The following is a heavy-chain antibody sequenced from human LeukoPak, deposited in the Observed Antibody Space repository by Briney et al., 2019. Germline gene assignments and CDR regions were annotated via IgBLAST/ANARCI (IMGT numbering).Heavy chain of an antibody. CDR3: ARLCWGDFWSGWYYYYMDV. Sequence: GSLRLSCAASGFTFDDYGMSWVRQPPGKRLEWIGSIYYSGSTYYNPSLKSRVTISVDTSKNQFSLKLSSVTAADTAVYYCARLCWGDFWSGWYYYYMDVWGKGTTVTVSS. D-gene: IGHD3-3*01. CDR2: IYYSGST. V-gene: IGHV4-38-2*01. CDR1: GFTFDDYG. J-gene: IGHJ6*03.